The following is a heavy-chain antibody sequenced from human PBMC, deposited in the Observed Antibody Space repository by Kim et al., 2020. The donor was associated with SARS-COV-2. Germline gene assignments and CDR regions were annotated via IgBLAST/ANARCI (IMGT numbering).Heavy chain of an antibody. CDR1: GGTFSSYA. CDR3: ARYCSSTSCYGDDAFDI. V-gene: IGHV1-69*04. Sequence: SVKVSCKASGGTFSSYAISWVRQAPGQGLEWMGRIIPILGIANYAQKFQGRVTITADKSTSTAYMELSSLRSEDTAVYYCARYCSSTSCYGDDAFDIWGQGTMVTVSS. D-gene: IGHD2-2*01. J-gene: IGHJ3*02. CDR2: IIPILGIA.